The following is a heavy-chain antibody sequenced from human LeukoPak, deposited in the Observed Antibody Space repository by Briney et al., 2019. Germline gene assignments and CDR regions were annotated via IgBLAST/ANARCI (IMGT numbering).Heavy chain of an antibody. CDR1: GGSFSGYY. J-gene: IGHJ4*02. CDR3: ARGRSPRMYYDFWGGYYGY. CDR2: INHSGST. Sequence: SETLSLTCAVYGGSFSGYYWSWIRQPPGKGLEWIGEINHSGSTNYNPCLKSRVTISVDTSKNQFSLKLSSVTAADTAVYYCARGRSPRMYYDFWGGYYGYWGQGTLVTVSS. V-gene: IGHV4-34*01. D-gene: IGHD3-3*01.